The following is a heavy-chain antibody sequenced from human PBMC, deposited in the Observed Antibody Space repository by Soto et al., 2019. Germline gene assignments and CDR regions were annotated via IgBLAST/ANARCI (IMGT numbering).Heavy chain of an antibody. D-gene: IGHD5-12*01. CDR2: ISGIGDST. Sequence: GGSLRLSCAASGFTFSSYAMSWVHQAPGKGLEWVSGISGIGDSTDYADSVKGRFTISRDNSENTLYLQMNSLKAEDTAVYYCANLPVATSAYWGQGTLVTVSS. V-gene: IGHV3-23*01. J-gene: IGHJ4*02. CDR1: GFTFSSYA. CDR3: ANLPVATSAY.